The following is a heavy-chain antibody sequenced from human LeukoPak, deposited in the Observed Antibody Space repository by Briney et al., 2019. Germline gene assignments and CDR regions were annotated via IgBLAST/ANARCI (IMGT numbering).Heavy chain of an antibody. CDR3: AKGPVFGTYYMDV. J-gene: IGHJ6*03. V-gene: IGHV3-33*06. D-gene: IGHD3-3*01. CDR2: IWYDGSNK. Sequence: GGSLRLSCAASGFTFSSYGMHWVRQAPGKGLEWVAVIWYDGSNKYYADSVKGRFTISRDNSKNTLHLQMNSLRAEDTAVYYCAKGPVFGTYYMDVWGKGTTVTVSS. CDR1: GFTFSSYG.